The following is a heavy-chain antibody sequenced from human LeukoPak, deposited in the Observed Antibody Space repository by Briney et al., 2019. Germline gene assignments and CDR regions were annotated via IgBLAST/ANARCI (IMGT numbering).Heavy chain of an antibody. CDR3: ARNARRWYTPFDY. CDR2: INHSGST. Sequence: PSETLSLTCAVYGGSFSGCYWSWIRQPPGKGLEWIGEINHSGSTNYNPSLKSRVTISVDTSKNQFSLKLSSVTAADTAVYYCARNARRWYTPFDYWGQGTLVTVSS. D-gene: IGHD4-23*01. V-gene: IGHV4-34*01. CDR1: GGSFSGCY. J-gene: IGHJ4*02.